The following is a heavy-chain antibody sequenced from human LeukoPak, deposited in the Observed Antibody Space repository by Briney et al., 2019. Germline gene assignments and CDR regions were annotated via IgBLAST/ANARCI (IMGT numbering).Heavy chain of an antibody. CDR1: GYTFTGYY. CDR3: ARDGRLWFGELLGGNWFDP. Sequence: ASVKVSRKASGYTFTGYYMHWVRQAPGQGLEWMGWINPNSGGTNYAQKFQGRVTMTRDTSISTAYMELSRLRSDDTAVYYCARDGRLWFGELLGGNWFDPWGQGTLVTVSS. CDR2: INPNSGGT. D-gene: IGHD3-10*01. V-gene: IGHV1-2*02. J-gene: IGHJ5*02.